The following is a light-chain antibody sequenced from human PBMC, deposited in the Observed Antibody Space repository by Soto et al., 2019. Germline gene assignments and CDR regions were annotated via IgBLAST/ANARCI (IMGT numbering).Light chain of an antibody. V-gene: IGLV8-61*01. J-gene: IGLJ3*02. CDR1: SGSVSTSYY. Sequence: QTVVTQEQSFSVSPGRTVTLTCGLSSGSVSTSYYPSWYQQTPGQAPRTLIYNTNTRSSGVPDRFSGSILGNKAALTITGAQADDESDYYCVLYMGGGVWVFGGGTNLTVL. CDR3: VLYMGGGVWV. CDR2: NTN.